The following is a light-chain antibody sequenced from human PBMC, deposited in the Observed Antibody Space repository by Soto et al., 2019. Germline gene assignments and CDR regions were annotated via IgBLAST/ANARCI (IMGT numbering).Light chain of an antibody. V-gene: IGLV1-40*01. CDR1: SSNIGAGYD. CDR3: QSYDSTLSARYV. J-gene: IGLJ1*01. Sequence: SALTQPPSVSGAPGQRVTISCTGSSSNIGAGYDVHWYQQRPGTAPKLLIFGNINRPSEVPDRFSGSKSGTSASLAITGLQAEDEGDYYCQSYDSTLSARYVFGTGTKVTVL. CDR2: GNI.